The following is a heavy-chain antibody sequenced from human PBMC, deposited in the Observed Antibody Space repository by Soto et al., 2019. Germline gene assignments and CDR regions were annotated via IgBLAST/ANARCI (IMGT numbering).Heavy chain of an antibody. J-gene: IGHJ4*02. V-gene: IGHV1-18*01. CDR3: ASVEGRGYYYDSSGYYYFDY. CDR2: ISAYNGNT. D-gene: IGHD3-22*01. CDR1: GYTFTSYG. Sequence: ASVKVSCKASGYTFTSYGISWVRQAPGQGLEWMGWISAYNGNTNYAQKLQGRVTMTTDTSTSTAYMELRSLRSDDTAVYYCASVEGRGYYYDSSGYYYFDYWGQGTLVTVSS.